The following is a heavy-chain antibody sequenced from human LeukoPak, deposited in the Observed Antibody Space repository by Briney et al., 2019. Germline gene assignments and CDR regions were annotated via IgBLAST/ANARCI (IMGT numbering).Heavy chain of an antibody. V-gene: IGHV3-23*01. Sequence: QPGGSLRLSFAASGFTFNSYAMSWVRQAPGKGLEWVSAISGSGGSTYYADSVKGRFTISRDNSKNTLYLQMNSLRAEDTAVYYCAKCYYDSSGYYFGAFDIWGQGTMVTVSS. CDR3: AKCYYDSSGYYFGAFDI. CDR1: GFTFNSYA. CDR2: ISGSGGST. D-gene: IGHD3-22*01. J-gene: IGHJ3*02.